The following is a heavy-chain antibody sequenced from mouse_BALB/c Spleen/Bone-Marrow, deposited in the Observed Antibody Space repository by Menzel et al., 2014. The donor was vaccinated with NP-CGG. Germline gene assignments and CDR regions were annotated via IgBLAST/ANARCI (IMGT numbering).Heavy chain of an antibody. Sequence: QVQLQQSGAELVKPGASVKMSCKASGYTFTSCNMHWVKQTPGQGLEWIGSIYPGNGDTSNNQKFKGKATLTADKSSSTAFMQLSSQTSEDSAVYYCARGYNDVMDYWGQGSSVTVSS. CDR1: GYTFTSCN. CDR2: IYPGNGDT. CDR3: ARGYNDVMDY. J-gene: IGHJ4*01. V-gene: IGHV1-12*01. D-gene: IGHD1-3*01.